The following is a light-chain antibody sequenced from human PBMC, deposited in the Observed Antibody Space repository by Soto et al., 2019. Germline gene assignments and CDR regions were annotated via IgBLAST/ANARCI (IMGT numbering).Light chain of an antibody. Sequence: DIVMTQSPDFLAVPLGERATINCRSSQSLLYSSNNKTYLAWYQHSPGQSPKMLIFWASARESGVPDRFSGSGYETDVTLNISRLQAEEAAVDYCQQYYSDLFTFGQGT. CDR2: WAS. CDR3: QQYYSDLFT. CDR1: QSLLYSSNNKTY. J-gene: IGKJ2*01. V-gene: IGKV4-1*01.